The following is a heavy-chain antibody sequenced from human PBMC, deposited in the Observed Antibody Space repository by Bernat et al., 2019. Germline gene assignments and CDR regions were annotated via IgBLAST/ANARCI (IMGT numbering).Heavy chain of an antibody. J-gene: IGHJ6*02. D-gene: IGHD2-2*01. V-gene: IGHV1-18*01. CDR3: ARVPTPNYIVVVPAANNYYYYGMDV. Sequence: QVQLVQSGAEVKKPGASVKVSCKASGYTFTSYGISWVRQAPGQGLEWMGWISAYNGNTNYAQKLQGRVTMTTDTSTSTAYMELRSLRSDDTAVYYCARVPTPNYIVVVPAANNYYYYGMDVWGQGTTVTVS. CDR2: ISAYNGNT. CDR1: GYTFTSYG.